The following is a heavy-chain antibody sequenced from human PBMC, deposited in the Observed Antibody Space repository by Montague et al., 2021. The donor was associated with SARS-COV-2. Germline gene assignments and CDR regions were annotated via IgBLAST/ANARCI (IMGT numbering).Heavy chain of an antibody. CDR3: AREGGITIFGVVIGPPYYYYMDV. CDR2: IYTSGST. CDR1: GGSISSYY. D-gene: IGHD3-3*01. V-gene: IGHV4-4*07. J-gene: IGHJ6*03. Sequence: SETLSLTCTVSGGSISSYYWSWIRQPAGKGLEWIGRIYTSGSTNYNPSLKSRVTMSVDTSKNQFSLKLSSVTAADTAVYYCAREGGITIFGVVIGPPYYYYMDVWGKGTTVTVSS.